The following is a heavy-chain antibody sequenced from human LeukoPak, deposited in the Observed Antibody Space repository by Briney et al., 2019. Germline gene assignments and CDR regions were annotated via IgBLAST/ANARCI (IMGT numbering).Heavy chain of an antibody. CDR2: IFFGGST. CDR3: AREAYDVLTSDWFDP. V-gene: IGHV4-39*07. D-gene: IGHD3-9*01. CDR1: GGSISSSSYY. Sequence: SETLSLTCTVSGGSISSSSYYWGWIRQPPGKGLEWIGSIFFGGSTYYNPSLKSRVTISVDTSKNQFSLKLSSVTAADTAMYYCAREAYDVLTSDWFDPWGRGTLVTVSS. J-gene: IGHJ5*02.